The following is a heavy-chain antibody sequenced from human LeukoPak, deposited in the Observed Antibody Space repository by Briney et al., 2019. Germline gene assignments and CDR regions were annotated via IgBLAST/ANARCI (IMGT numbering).Heavy chain of an antibody. CDR2: ISTSGVT. Sequence: PGGSLRLSCAASGFTFSSYAISWVRQAPGKGLEWVSAISTSGVTYYADSVRGRFTISRDNSKNTLYLQMNSLRAEDTALYYYANCINGVAGLGYWGQGTLVTVSS. CDR1: GFTFSSYA. V-gene: IGHV3-23*01. J-gene: IGHJ4*02. D-gene: IGHD6-19*01. CDR3: ANCINGVAGLGY.